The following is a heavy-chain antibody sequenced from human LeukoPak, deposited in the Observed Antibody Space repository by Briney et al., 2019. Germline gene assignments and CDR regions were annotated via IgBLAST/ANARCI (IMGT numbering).Heavy chain of an antibody. Sequence: GGSLRLSCAASGFTFTNYEMTWVRQAPGKGLEWVSSISSSSSYIYYADSVKGRFTISRDNAKNSLYLQMNSLRAEDTAVYYCAREQGSGGTVDYWGQGTLVTVSS. J-gene: IGHJ4*02. V-gene: IGHV3-21*01. CDR1: GFTFTNYE. CDR2: ISSSSSYI. D-gene: IGHD1-26*01. CDR3: AREQGSGGTVDY.